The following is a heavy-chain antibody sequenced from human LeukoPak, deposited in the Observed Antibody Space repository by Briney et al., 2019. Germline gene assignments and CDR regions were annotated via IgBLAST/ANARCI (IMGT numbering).Heavy chain of an antibody. J-gene: IGHJ1*01. Sequence: GGSLRLSCAASGFTFSSYAMSWDRQAPGKGLEWVAAISNSGGDTFYSDSGKGRFTIARDNSKNTLYLQMNSLRVDDTAVYYCAQQLGYCSGGTCYFTYWGQGTLVTVSS. CDR1: GFTFSSYA. D-gene: IGHD2-15*01. CDR3: AQQLGYCSGGTCYFTY. V-gene: IGHV3-23*01. CDR2: ISNSGGDT.